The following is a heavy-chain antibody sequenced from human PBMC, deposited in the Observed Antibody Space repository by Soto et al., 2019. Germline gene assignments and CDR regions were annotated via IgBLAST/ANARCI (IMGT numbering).Heavy chain of an antibody. D-gene: IGHD6-19*01. J-gene: IGHJ4*02. CDR2: ISSSGSTI. CDR1: GFTFSSYS. CDR3: ARGDSSGQGGFDY. Sequence: GGSLRLSCAASGFTFSSYSMNWVRQAPGKGLEWVSYISSSGSTIYYADSVKGRFTISRDNAKNSLYLQMNSLRAEDTAVYYCARGDSSGQGGFDYWGQGTLVTVSS. V-gene: IGHV3-48*04.